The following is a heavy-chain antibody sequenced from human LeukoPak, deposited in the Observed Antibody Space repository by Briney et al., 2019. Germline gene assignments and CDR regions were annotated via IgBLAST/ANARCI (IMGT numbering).Heavy chain of an antibody. V-gene: IGHV3-48*03. CDR1: GFTFSSYE. CDR2: ISSSGSTI. J-gene: IGHJ4*02. D-gene: IGHD6-13*01. Sequence: GGSLRLSCAASGFTFSSYEMNWVRQAPGKGLELVSYISSSGSTIYYADSVKGRFTISRDNDKNSLYLQMNSLRAEDTAVYYCARESSSSWRYFDYWGQGTLVTVSS. CDR3: ARESSSSWRYFDY.